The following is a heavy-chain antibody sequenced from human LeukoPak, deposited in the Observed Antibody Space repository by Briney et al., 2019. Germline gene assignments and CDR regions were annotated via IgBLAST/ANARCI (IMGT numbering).Heavy chain of an antibody. V-gene: IGHV3-48*01. CDR3: ARVYCSGGSCSTGDYFDY. CDR2: ISCSSSTI. J-gene: IGHJ4*02. D-gene: IGHD2-15*01. CDR1: GFTFSSYS. Sequence: PGGSPRLSCAASGFTFSSYSMNWVRQAPGKGLEWVSYISCSSSTIYYADSVKGRYTISRENAKKSLYLQMNSLRAEDTAVYSGARVYCSGGSCSTGDYFDYWGQGTLVTVSS.